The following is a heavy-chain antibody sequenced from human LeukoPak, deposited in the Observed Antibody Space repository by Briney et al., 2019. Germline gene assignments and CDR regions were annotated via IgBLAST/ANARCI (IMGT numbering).Heavy chain of an antibody. CDR1: GYRFAIYW. D-gene: IGHD6-6*01. J-gene: IGHJ3*01. CDR2: IYPGDSDT. CDR3: ASPLLVRNSSAFDV. Sequence: GESLKISCKSSGYRFAIYWIGWVRQMPGKGLEWMGMIYPGDSDTQHSPSFQGQVTISVDKSINTAYLQWSSLKASDTATYYCASPLLVRNSSAFDVWGQGTVVTVSS. V-gene: IGHV5-51*06.